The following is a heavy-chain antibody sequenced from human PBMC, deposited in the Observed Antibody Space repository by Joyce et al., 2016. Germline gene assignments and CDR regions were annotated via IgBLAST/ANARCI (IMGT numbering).Heavy chain of an antibody. J-gene: IGHJ6*03. CDR1: GGTFSNYA. CDR3: ARTPTYYHYYYYMDV. Sequence: QVQLVQSGAEVKKPGSSVKVSCKTSGGTFSNYAISWVRQAPGQGLEWMGGIIPIFGTANYAQKFQGRVTITADESTTTAYMELNSLRSEDTAVYYCARTPTYYHYYYYMDVWGKGTTVTVS. V-gene: IGHV1-69*01. CDR2: IIPIFGTA.